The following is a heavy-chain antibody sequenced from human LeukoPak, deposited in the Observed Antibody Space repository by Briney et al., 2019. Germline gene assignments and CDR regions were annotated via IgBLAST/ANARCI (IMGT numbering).Heavy chain of an antibody. Sequence: TGGSLRLSCAASGFTFSSYAMSWVRQAPGKGLEWVSAISGSGGSTYYADSVKGRFTTSRDNSKNTLYLQMNSLRAEDTAVYYCARWQWLVPFDYWGQGTLVTVSS. D-gene: IGHD6-19*01. CDR1: GFTFSSYA. CDR3: ARWQWLVPFDY. J-gene: IGHJ4*02. V-gene: IGHV3-23*01. CDR2: ISGSGGST.